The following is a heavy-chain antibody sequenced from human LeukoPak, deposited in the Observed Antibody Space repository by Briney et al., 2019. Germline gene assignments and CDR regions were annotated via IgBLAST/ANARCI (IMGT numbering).Heavy chain of an antibody. CDR2: ISSSSSYI. CDR3: ARETYYYYDSSGYSFDY. CDR1: GFTFSDYY. J-gene: IGHJ4*02. V-gene: IGHV3-11*06. D-gene: IGHD3-22*01. Sequence: GGSLRLSCAASGFTFSDYYMSWIRQAPGKGLEWVSSISSSSSYIYYADSVKGRFTISRDNAKNSPYLQMNSLRAEDTAVYYCARETYYYYDSSGYSFDYWGQGTLVTVSS.